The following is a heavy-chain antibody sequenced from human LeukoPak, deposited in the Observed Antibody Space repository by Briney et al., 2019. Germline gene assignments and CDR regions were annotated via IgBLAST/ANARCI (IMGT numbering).Heavy chain of an antibody. CDR2: ISYDGSNK. V-gene: IGHV3-30-3*01. Sequence: GGSLRLSCAASGFTFSSYAMFWVRQAPGKGLEWVAVISYDGSNKYYADSVKGRFTISRDNSKNTLYLQMNSLRAEDTAVYSCARGVGEPYYSGDNWFDPWGQGTLVTVSS. J-gene: IGHJ5*02. CDR3: ARGVGEPYYSGDNWFDP. CDR1: GFTFSSYA. D-gene: IGHD1-26*01.